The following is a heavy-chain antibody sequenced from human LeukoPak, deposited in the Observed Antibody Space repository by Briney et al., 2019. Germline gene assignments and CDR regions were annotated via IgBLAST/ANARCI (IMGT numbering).Heavy chain of an antibody. CDR3: AKDRYYTSGSYFGYFDY. J-gene: IGHJ4*02. Sequence: GGSLRLSCAASGFTFTTYGMHWVRQAPGKGLEWVAFIRYDGGNKYYADSVKGRFTMSRDNSKNSLYLQMNSLRAEDTAVYYRAKDRYYTSGSYFGYFDYWGQGTLVTVSS. V-gene: IGHV3-30*02. D-gene: IGHD3-10*01. CDR1: GFTFTTYG. CDR2: IRYDGGNK.